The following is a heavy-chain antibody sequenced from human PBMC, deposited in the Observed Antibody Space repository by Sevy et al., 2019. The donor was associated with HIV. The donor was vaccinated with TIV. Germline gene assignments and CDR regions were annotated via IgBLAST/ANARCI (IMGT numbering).Heavy chain of an antibody. J-gene: IGHJ4*02. CDR1: GFTFRSYT. D-gene: IGHD3-22*01. Sequence: GGSLRLSCVASGFTFRSYTMKWVRQAPGKGLECVSSISSSGSYIYYADSVKGRFTISRDDAKNSLYLQMNTLRAEDAALFYCARVRPYDTRDFDYWGQGTLVTVSS. CDR2: ISSSGSYI. V-gene: IGHV3-21*01. CDR3: ARVRPYDTRDFDY.